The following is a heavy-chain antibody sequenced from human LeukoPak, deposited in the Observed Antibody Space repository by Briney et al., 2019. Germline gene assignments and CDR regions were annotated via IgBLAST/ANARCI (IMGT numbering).Heavy chain of an antibody. J-gene: IGHJ6*03. CDR2: IYRSGST. CDR1: GYSISSGYY. V-gene: IGHV4-38-2*02. CDR3: ARSLDYYYYYMDV. Sequence: SETLSLTCTVSGYSISSGYYWGWIRQPPGKGLEWIGSIYRSGSTYYNPSLKSRVTISVDTSKNQFSLKLSSVTAADTAVYYCARSLDYYYYYMDVWGKGTTVTVSS.